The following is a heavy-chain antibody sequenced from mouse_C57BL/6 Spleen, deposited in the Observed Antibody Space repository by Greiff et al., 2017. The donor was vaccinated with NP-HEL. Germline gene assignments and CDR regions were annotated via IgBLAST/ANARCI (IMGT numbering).Heavy chain of an antibody. J-gene: IGHJ2*01. CDR1: GYAFSSSW. CDR2: IYPADGDT. CDR3: ARTQRRRGDY. Sequence: QVQLKESGPELVKPGSSVKLSCKASGYAFSSSWMNWVKQRPGQGLEWIGRIYPADGDTNYIGKFKGKATLTADKSSSTAYMQLSSLTSEDSAVDYCARTQRRRGDYWGQGTTLTVSS. V-gene: IGHV1-82*01.